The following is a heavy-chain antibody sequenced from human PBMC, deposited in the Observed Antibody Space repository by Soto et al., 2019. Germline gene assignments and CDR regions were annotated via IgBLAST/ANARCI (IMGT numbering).Heavy chain of an antibody. CDR3: PKEQAFEQLWVFDS. CDR1: GFPFSSYD. CDR2: ISYDGSRT. Sequence: GGSLRLSCAASGFPFSSYDMHWVRQAPGKGLEWVALISYDGSRTSYSDSVKGRFTISRDNSKNMLFLQMDNLRADDTAVYYCPKEQAFEQLWVFDSWGQGTLVTVSS. V-gene: IGHV3-30*18. J-gene: IGHJ5*01. D-gene: IGHD5-18*01.